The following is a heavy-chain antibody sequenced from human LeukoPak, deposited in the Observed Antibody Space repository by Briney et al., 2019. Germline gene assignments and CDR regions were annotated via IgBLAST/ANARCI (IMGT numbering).Heavy chain of an antibody. CDR2: IYYSGST. Sequence: SETLSLTCTVSGGSISSSSYYWGWIRQPPGKGLEWIGSIYYSGSTYYNPSLKSRVTISVDTSKNQFSLKLSSVTAADTAVYYCARDGDYGDYYYYMDVWGKGTTVTVSS. CDR3: ARDGDYGDYYYYMDV. J-gene: IGHJ6*03. D-gene: IGHD4-17*01. V-gene: IGHV4-39*07. CDR1: GGSISSSSYY.